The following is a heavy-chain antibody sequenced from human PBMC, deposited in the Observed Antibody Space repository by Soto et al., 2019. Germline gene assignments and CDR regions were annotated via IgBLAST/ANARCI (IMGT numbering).Heavy chain of an antibody. V-gene: IGHV3-9*01. CDR1: GFTFDDYA. CDR3: AKDMSHYGSGSYVFDY. Sequence: GGSLRLSCAASGFTFDDYAMHWVRQAPGKGLEWVSGISWNSGSIGYADSVKGRFTISRDNAKNSLYLQMNSLRAEDTALYYCAKDMSHYGSGSYVFDYWGQGTLVTVSS. J-gene: IGHJ4*02. D-gene: IGHD3-10*01. CDR2: ISWNSGSI.